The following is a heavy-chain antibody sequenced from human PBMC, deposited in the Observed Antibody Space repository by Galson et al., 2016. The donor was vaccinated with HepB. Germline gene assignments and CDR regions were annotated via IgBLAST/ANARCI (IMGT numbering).Heavy chain of an antibody. J-gene: IGHJ5*02. Sequence: LRLSCAASGFTVSSNYMSWVRQAPGKGLEWVSVIYSGGSTYYADSVKGRFTISRDNSKNTLYLQMNSLRAVDTAVYYCAREGVAAAGGRGYNWFDPWGQGTLVTVSS. V-gene: IGHV3-66*01. D-gene: IGHD6-13*01. CDR2: IYSGGST. CDR1: GFTVSSNY. CDR3: AREGVAAAGGRGYNWFDP.